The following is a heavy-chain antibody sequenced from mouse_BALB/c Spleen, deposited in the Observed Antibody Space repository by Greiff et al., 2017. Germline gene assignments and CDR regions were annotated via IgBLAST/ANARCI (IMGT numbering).Heavy chain of an antibody. CDR3: ARGSMDY. CDR1: GFTFTDYY. Sequence: EVQLQESGGGLVQPGGSLRLSCATSGFTFTDYYMSWVRQPPGKALEWLGFIRNKANGYTTEYSASVKGRFTISRDNSQSILYLQMNTLRAEDSATYYCARGSMDYWGQGTSVTVSS. CDR2: IRNKANGYTT. J-gene: IGHJ4*01. V-gene: IGHV7-3*02.